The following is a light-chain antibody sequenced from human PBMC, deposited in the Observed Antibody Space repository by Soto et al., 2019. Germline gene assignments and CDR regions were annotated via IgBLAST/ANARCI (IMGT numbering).Light chain of an antibody. V-gene: IGLV2-14*01. Sequence: QSALTQPASVSGSPGQSITISCTGTSSDVGGYNYVSWYQQHPGKAPKLMIYEVSNRPSGVSNRFSGSKSGNTASLTVSGLQAEDEADYYCSSDAGNYNYVFGTGTKVTVL. CDR1: SSDVGGYNY. CDR3: SSDAGNYNYV. CDR2: EVS. J-gene: IGLJ1*01.